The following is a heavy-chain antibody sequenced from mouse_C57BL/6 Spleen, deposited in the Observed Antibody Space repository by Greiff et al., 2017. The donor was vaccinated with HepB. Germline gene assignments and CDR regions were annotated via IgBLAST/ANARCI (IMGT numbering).Heavy chain of an antibody. J-gene: IGHJ2*01. V-gene: IGHV3-6*01. CDR1: GYSITSGYY. CDR3: ARAPSRYYFDY. D-gene: IGHD2-10*02. CDR2: ISYDGSN. Sequence: EVKLQESGPGLVKPSQSLSLTCSVTGYSITSGYYWNWIRQFPGNKLEWMGYISYDGSNNYNPSLKNRISITRDTSKNQFFLKLNSVTTEDTATYYCARAPSRYYFDYWGQGTTLTVSS.